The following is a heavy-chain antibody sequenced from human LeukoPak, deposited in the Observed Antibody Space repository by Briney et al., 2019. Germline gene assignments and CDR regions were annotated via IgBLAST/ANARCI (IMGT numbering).Heavy chain of an antibody. CDR1: GGSISSYY. V-gene: IGHV4-59*08. D-gene: IGHD1-1*01. Sequence: SETLSLTCTVSGGSISSYYWNWIRQPPGKGLEWIGYISYTGSTNYNPSLKSRVTISVDTSKNQFSLKLSSVTAADTAVYYCARILNWNDRWIDPWGQGTLVTVSS. CDR2: ISYTGST. CDR3: ARILNWNDRWIDP. J-gene: IGHJ5*02.